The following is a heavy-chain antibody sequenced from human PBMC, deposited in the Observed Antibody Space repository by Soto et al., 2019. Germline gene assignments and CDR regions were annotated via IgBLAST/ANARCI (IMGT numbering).Heavy chain of an antibody. CDR2: TYYRSKWYN. CDR3: ARGLGYDFWSGYQENWFDP. CDR1: GDSVSSNSAA. V-gene: IGHV6-1*01. D-gene: IGHD3-3*01. J-gene: IGHJ5*02. Sequence: SQTLSLTCAISGDSVSSNSAAWNWIRQSPSRGLEWLGRTYYRSKWYNDYAVSVKSRITINPDTSKNQFSLQLNSVTPEDTAVYYCARGLGYDFWSGYQENWFDPWGQGTLVTVSS.